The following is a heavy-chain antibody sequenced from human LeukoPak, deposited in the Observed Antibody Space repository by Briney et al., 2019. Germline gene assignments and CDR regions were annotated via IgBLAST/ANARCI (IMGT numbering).Heavy chain of an antibody. J-gene: IGHJ4*02. D-gene: IGHD6-13*01. CDR2: ISSSGSTI. CDR3: ASDRIAAAGTVDY. Sequence: PGGSLRLSCAASGFTFSHYYMSWIRQAPGKGLEWVSYISSSGSTIYYADSVKGRFTISRDNAKNSLYLQMNSLRAEDTAVYYCASDRIAAAGTVDYWGQGTLVTVSS. CDR1: GFTFSHYY. V-gene: IGHV3-11*01.